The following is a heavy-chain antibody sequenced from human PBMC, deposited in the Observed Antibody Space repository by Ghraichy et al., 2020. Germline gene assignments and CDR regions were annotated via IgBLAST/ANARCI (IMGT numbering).Heavy chain of an antibody. V-gene: IGHV3-43*01. CDR2: ITWNGGST. Sequence: GGSLRLSCAASGFTFDDYTMHWVRQAPGKGLEWVSLITWNGGSTYYGDSVKGRFTAPRDNSKNSLYLQMNSLRTEDTALYYCAAEYYYDSSGSFHYWGQGTLVTVSS. D-gene: IGHD3-22*01. CDR3: AAEYYYDSSGSFHY. J-gene: IGHJ4*02. CDR1: GFTFDDYT.